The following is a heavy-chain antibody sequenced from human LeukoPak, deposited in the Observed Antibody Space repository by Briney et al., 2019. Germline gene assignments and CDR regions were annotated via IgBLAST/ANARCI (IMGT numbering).Heavy chain of an antibody. Sequence: SETLSLTCTVSGGSISSGSYYWSWIRQPPGKGLEWIGYIYYSGSTNYNPSLQSRVTISVDTSKIQFSLKLSSVTAADTAVYYCARQGEGYNYYYGMDVWGQGTTVTVSS. V-gene: IGHV4-61*01. CDR1: GGSISSGSYY. CDR3: ARQGEGYNYYYGMDV. CDR2: IYYSGST. J-gene: IGHJ6*02.